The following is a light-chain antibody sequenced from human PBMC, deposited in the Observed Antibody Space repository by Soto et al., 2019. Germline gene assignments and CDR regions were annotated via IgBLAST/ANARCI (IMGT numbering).Light chain of an antibody. J-gene: IGLJ3*02. V-gene: IGLV2-14*01. CDR2: DVS. Sequence: QSVLTQPASVSGSPGQSITISSTGTSSDVGGYNYVSWYQQHPGKAPKLMIYDVSNRPSGVSNRFSGSKSGNTASLTISGLQAEDEADYYCSSYTSSSTLLEFGGGTKLTVL. CDR3: SSYTSSSTLLE. CDR1: SSDVGGYNY.